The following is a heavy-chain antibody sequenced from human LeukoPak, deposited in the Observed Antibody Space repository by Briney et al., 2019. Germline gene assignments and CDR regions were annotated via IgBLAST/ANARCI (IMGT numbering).Heavy chain of an antibody. CDR1: GYTFTGYY. CDR2: INPNSGGT. Sequence: ASVKVSCKASGYTFTGYYMHWVRQAPGQGLEWMGWINPNSGGTNYAQKFQGRVTMTRDTSISTAYMELSRLRSDDTAVYYCARVRPPIGSSDFPDAFDIWGQGTMVTVSS. J-gene: IGHJ3*02. V-gene: IGHV1-2*02. CDR3: ARVRPPIGSSDFPDAFDI. D-gene: IGHD2-21*01.